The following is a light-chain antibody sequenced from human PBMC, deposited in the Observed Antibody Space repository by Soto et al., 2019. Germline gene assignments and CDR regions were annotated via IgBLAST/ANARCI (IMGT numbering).Light chain of an antibody. Sequence: EIVLTQSPATLSLSPGERATLSCSASQSVSRYLAWYQQKPGQAPRLLIYDATNRATGIPPRFSGSRSGTAVTLTISSLEPEDLAVYYCQQRSSWPLTFGGGTKVEIK. CDR2: DAT. CDR3: QQRSSWPLT. CDR1: QSVSRY. V-gene: IGKV3-11*01. J-gene: IGKJ4*01.